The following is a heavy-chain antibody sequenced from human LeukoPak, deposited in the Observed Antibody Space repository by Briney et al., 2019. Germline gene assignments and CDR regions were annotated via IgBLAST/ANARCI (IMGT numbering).Heavy chain of an antibody. D-gene: IGHD3-22*01. CDR1: GGSISSGGYY. CDR3: AREVYDSTGAFDI. V-gene: IGHV4-31*03. Sequence: PSQTLSLTCTVSGGSISSGGYYWSWIRQHPGKGLEWIGYIYYSGSTYYNPSLKSRVTISVDTSKNQFSLKLSSVTAADTAVYYCAREVYDSTGAFDIWGQGTMVTVSS. CDR2: IYYSGST. J-gene: IGHJ3*02.